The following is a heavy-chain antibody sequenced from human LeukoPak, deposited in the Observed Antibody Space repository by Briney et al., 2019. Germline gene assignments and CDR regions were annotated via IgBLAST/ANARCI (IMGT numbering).Heavy chain of an antibody. CDR3: ASAAVVGAAFDY. V-gene: IGHV1-69*13. J-gene: IGHJ4*02. CDR2: IIPIFGTA. CDR1: GGTFSSYA. D-gene: IGHD2-15*01. Sequence: GASVKVSCKASGGTFSSYAISWVRQAPGQGLEWMGGIIPIFGTANYAQKFQGRVTITADESTSTAYMELSSLRSEDTAVYYCASAAVVGAAFDYWGRGTLVTVSS.